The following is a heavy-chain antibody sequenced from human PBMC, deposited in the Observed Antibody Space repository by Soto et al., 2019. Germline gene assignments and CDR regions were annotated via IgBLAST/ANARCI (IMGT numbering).Heavy chain of an antibody. J-gene: IGHJ6*02. CDR3: ASATASEIVVVPGGMDV. D-gene: IGHD2-2*01. CDR1: GGTFSSYA. Sequence: SVKVSCKASGGTFSSYAISWVRQAPGQGLEWMGGIIPIFGTANYAQKFQGRVTITADESTSTAYMELSSLRSEDTAVYYCASATASEIVVVPGGMDVWGQGTTVTVSS. V-gene: IGHV1-69*13. CDR2: IIPIFGTA.